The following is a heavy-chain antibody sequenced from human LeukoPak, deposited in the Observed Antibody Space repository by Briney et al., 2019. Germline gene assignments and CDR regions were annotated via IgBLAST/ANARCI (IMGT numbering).Heavy chain of an antibody. D-gene: IGHD3-10*01. V-gene: IGHV3-7*01. CDR2: IKEDGSNK. Sequence: GRSLRLSCTASGFTFSNYWMSWVRQAPGKGLEWVANIKEDGSNKFYVDSVKGRFTISRDNAKNSLYLQMNSLRAEDTAVYYCARDLPRGSGDRRSYWGQGILVTVS. CDR3: ARDLPRGSGDRRSY. CDR1: GFTFSNYW. J-gene: IGHJ4*02.